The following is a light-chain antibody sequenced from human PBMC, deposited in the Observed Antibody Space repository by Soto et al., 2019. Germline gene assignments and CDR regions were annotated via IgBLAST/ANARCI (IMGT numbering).Light chain of an antibody. CDR1: SSDVGGFNY. J-gene: IGLJ1*01. CDR3: ISYTIRSSFYV. Sequence: QSALTQPASVSGSPGQSITISCTGTSSDVGGFNYVSWYQQHPGKAPKLLISEVSDRPSGVSHRFSGSKSGNTASLTISGLQAEDEAEYFCISYTIRSSFYVFGTGTKVTVL. V-gene: IGLV2-14*01. CDR2: EVS.